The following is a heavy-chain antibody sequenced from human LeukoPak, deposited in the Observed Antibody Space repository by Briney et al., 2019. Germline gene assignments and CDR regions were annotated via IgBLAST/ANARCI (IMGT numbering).Heavy chain of an antibody. V-gene: IGHV4-39*07. CDR2: IYYSGST. J-gene: IGHJ4*02. D-gene: IGHD3-22*01. CDR1: GGSISSSSYY. Sequence: SETLSLTCTVSGGSISSSSYYWGWIRQPPGKGLEWIGSIYYSGSTYYNPSLKSRVTISVDTSKNQLSLKLSSVTAADTAVYYCVRYDSSGYYRDYWGQGTLVTVSS. CDR3: VRYDSSGYYRDY.